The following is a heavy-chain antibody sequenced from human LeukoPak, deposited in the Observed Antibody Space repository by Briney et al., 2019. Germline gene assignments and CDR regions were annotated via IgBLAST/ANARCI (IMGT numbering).Heavy chain of an antibody. V-gene: IGHV4-59*05. D-gene: IGHD6-13*01. Sequence: LETLSLTCTVSGGSISSYYWSRIRQPPGKGLEWIGSIYYSGSTYYNPSLKSRVTISVDTSKNQFSLKLSSVTAADTAVYYCAGRYSGSWLASYYYGMDVWGQGTTVTVSS. J-gene: IGHJ6*02. CDR2: IYYSGST. CDR3: AGRYSGSWLASYYYGMDV. CDR1: GGSISSYY.